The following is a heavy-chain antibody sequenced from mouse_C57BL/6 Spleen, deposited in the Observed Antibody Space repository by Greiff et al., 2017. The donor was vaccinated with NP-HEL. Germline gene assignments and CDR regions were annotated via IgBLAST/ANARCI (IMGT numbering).Heavy chain of an antibody. Sequence: EVHLVESGGGLVQSGRSLRLSCATSGFTFSDFYMEWVRQAPGKGLEWIAASRNKANDYTTEYSASVKGRFIVSRDTSQSILYLQMNALRAEDTAIYYCARDADYSKGAMDYWGQGTSVTVSS. CDR3: ARDADYSKGAMDY. J-gene: IGHJ4*01. CDR1: GFTFSDFY. CDR2: SRNKANDYTT. D-gene: IGHD2-5*01. V-gene: IGHV7-1*01.